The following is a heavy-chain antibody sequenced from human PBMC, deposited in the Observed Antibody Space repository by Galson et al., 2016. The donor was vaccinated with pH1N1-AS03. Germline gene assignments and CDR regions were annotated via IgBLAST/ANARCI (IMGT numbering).Heavy chain of an antibody. D-gene: IGHD1-26*01. J-gene: IGHJ4*02. Sequence: CAISGDSVSSNTAAWNRIRQSPSRGLKWLGRTYYRSKWYKWYNDYAVSVESRITINPDASKNQFALQLNSVTPEDTAVYYCARDHLGAGPAFDYWGQGTLVTVSA. CDR1: GDSVSSNTAA. V-gene: IGHV6-1*01. CDR3: ARDHLGAGPAFDY. CDR2: TYYRSKWYKWYN.